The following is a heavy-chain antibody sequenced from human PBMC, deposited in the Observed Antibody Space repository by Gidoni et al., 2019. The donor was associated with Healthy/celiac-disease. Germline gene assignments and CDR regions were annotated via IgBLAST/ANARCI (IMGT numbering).Heavy chain of an antibody. J-gene: IGHJ6*03. D-gene: IGHD3-3*01. CDR1: GFTFSSYG. CDR2: ISYDGSNK. V-gene: IGHV3-30*18. Sequence: QVQLVESGGGVVQPGRSLRLSCAASGFTFSSYGMHWVRQAPGKGLEWVAVISYDGSNKYYADSVKGRFTISRDNSKNTLYLQMNSLRAEDTAVYYCAKDYYDFWSGYYSHYYYYYMDVWGKGTTVTVSS. CDR3: AKDYYDFWSGYYSHYYYYYMDV.